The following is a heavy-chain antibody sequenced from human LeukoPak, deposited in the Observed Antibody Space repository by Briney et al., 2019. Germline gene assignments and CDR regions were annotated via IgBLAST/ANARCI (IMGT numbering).Heavy chain of an antibody. J-gene: IGHJ4*02. CDR2: ISSSSSYI. CDR3: ARAGGYRGATRYFDY. CDR1: GFTFSSYS. D-gene: IGHD1-26*01. Sequence: PGGSLRLSCAASGFTFSSYSMNWVRQAPGKGLEWVSSISSSSSYIYYADSVKGRFTISRDNAKNSLYLQMNSLRAEDTAVYYCARAGGYRGATRYFDYWGQGTLVTVSS. V-gene: IGHV3-21*04.